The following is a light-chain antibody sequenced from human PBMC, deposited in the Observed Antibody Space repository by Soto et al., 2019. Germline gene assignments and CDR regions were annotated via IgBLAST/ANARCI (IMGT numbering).Light chain of an antibody. J-gene: IGKJ3*01. V-gene: IGKV1-6*01. CDR3: QQYGSSLFT. CDR1: QGIRSD. Sequence: AIQMTQSPSSLSASVGDRVTITCRASQGIRSDLGWYQQKPGKAPKFLIYGASSLQSSVPSRFSGSGSGTDFTLTISRLEPEDFAVYYCQQYGSSLFTFGPGTKLDIK. CDR2: GAS.